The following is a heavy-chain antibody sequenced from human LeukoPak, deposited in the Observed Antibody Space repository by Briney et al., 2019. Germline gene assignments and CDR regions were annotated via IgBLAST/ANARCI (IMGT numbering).Heavy chain of an antibody. Sequence: GGSLRLSCAASGFTFSSYGMHWVRQAPGKGLEWVAFIRYDGSNKYYADSVKGRFTISRDNSKNTLYLQMNSLRAEDTAVYYCAPRVVVISAPFDYGGQGTLVTVSS. J-gene: IGHJ4*02. D-gene: IGHD2-21*01. V-gene: IGHV3-30*02. CDR3: APRVVVISAPFDY. CDR2: IRYDGSNK. CDR1: GFTFSSYG.